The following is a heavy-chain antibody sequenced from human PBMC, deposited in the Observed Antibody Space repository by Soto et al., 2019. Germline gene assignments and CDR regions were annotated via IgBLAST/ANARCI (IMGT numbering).Heavy chain of an antibody. CDR2: INYNSGSV. J-gene: IGHJ4*02. D-gene: IGHD6-13*01. CDR3: AKDISMRGWVYLVVEY. Sequence: VQLVESGGGWVQPGRSLRLSCAASGFTFDVYAMHCVRQAPGKGLEWVSGINYNSGSVGYADSVKGRFTISRDNAKNSLHLQMNSLRAEDTAVYYCAKDISMRGWVYLVVEYWGQGALVTVSP. V-gene: IGHV3-9*01. CDR1: GFTFDVYA.